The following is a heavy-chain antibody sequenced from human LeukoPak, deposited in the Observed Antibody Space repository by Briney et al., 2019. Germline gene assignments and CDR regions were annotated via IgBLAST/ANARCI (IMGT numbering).Heavy chain of an antibody. J-gene: IGHJ4*02. CDR1: GFSFSNYA. CDR2: ISGSDSRT. V-gene: IGHV3-23*01. Sequence: GGSLRLSCAASGFSFSNYAMSWVRQAPGKGLEWVSSISGSDSRTYYVDSVKGRFTISRDNSKNTLYLQMNSLRSDDTAVYYCARETYYYDSSGPDYWGQGTLVTVSS. CDR3: ARETYYYDSSGPDY. D-gene: IGHD3-22*01.